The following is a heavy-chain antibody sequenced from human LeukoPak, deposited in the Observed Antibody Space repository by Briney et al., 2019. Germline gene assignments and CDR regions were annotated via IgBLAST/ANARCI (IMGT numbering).Heavy chain of an antibody. V-gene: IGHV3-30*02. J-gene: IGHJ4*02. D-gene: IGHD3-10*01. CDR3: AKKGYYASGSYFDY. Sequence: QAGGSLRLSCAASGFIFSSYAMHWVRQAPGKGLEWVAFIRYDGSNKYYADSVKGRFTIYRDNSKNTLYLQMNSLRPEDTAMYYCAKKGYYASGSYFDYWGQGTLVTVSS. CDR2: IRYDGSNK. CDR1: GFIFSSYA.